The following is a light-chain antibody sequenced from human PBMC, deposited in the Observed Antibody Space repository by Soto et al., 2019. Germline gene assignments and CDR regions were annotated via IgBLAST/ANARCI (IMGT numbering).Light chain of an antibody. CDR3: QQYGSSPPDT. Sequence: EIVLTQSPGTLSSSPGGGVTLSCRSSETIRSKYLAWYQKKPGQAPRLLIFGASTRATGIPDKLSGSGSGTDFTLTISSLEPEDFAEYYCQQYGSSPPDTFGPGT. J-gene: IGKJ3*01. CDR2: GAS. CDR1: ETIRSKY. V-gene: IGKV3-20*01.